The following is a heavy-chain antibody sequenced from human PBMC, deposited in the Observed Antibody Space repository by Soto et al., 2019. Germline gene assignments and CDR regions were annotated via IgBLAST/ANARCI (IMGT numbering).Heavy chain of an antibody. D-gene: IGHD6-6*01. V-gene: IGHV4-31*03. CDR1: GGSISSGGYY. CDR2: IYYSGST. J-gene: IGHJ4*02. CDR3: ARDRIAAPIN. Sequence: SETLSLTCTVSGGSISSGGYYWSWIRQHPGKGLEWIGYIYYSGSTYYKPSLKSRVTISVDTSKNQFSLKLSSVTAADTAVYYCARDRIAAPINWGQGTLVTVSS.